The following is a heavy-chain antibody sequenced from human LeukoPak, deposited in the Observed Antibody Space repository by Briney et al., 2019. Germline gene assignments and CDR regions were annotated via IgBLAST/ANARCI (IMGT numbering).Heavy chain of an antibody. Sequence: PGGSLRLSCGASGSDFSNNGAHWVSQSPGKGLEWVAFIRYDAANQYYADSVKGRFTISRDNSKNTLYLQMDSLRSEDTAIYHCAKDIAVSDSYFDYWGQGTLVTVSS. CDR1: GSDFSNNG. D-gene: IGHD6-19*01. J-gene: IGHJ4*02. CDR3: AKDIAVSDSYFDY. CDR2: IRYDAANQ. V-gene: IGHV3-30*02.